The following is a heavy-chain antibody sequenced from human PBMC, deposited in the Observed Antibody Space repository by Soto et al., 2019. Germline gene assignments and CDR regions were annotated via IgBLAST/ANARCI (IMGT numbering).Heavy chain of an antibody. CDR2: INGDGSRS. J-gene: IGHJ6*02. CDR1: GFTFSDYC. Sequence: EVQLVESGGGLVQPGGSLRLSCATSGFTFSDYCIHWVRQAPGKGLVWVSRINGDGSRSDYADSVKGRFTIYRDNAENTVKLQMNSLSAEDTAVYFCARGVRGKYGMDVWGHGTTITVSS. CDR3: ARGVRGKYGMDV. V-gene: IGHV3-74*01. D-gene: IGHD3-10*01.